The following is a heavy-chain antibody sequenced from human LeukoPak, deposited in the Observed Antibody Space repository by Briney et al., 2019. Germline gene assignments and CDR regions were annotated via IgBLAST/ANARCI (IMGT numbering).Heavy chain of an antibody. V-gene: IGHV4-34*01. Sequence: SETLSLTCAVYGGSFSGCYWSWIRQPPGKGLEWIGEINHSGSTNYNPSLKSRVTISVGTSKNQFSLKLSSVTAADTAVYYCARKGRWLQLRLLPLVGYFDYWGQGTLVTVSS. CDR2: INHSGST. CDR3: ARKGRWLQLRLLPLVGYFDY. CDR1: GGSFSGCY. J-gene: IGHJ4*02. D-gene: IGHD5-24*01.